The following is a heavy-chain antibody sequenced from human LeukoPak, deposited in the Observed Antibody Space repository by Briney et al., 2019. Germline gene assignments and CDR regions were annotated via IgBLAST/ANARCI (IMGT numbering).Heavy chain of an antibody. D-gene: IGHD6-19*01. J-gene: IGHJ4*02. CDR1: GGSISSSSYY. Sequence: SETLSLTCTVSGGSISSSSYYWGWIRQRPGKGLEWIGSIYYSGSTYYNPSLKSRVTISVDTSKNQFSLKLSSVTAADTAVYYCARLAVSGNFDDYWGQGTLVTVSS. CDR2: IYYSGST. CDR3: ARLAVSGNFDDY. V-gene: IGHV4-39*01.